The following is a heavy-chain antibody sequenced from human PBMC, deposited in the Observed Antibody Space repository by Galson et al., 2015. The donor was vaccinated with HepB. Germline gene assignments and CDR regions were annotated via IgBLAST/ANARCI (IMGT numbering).Heavy chain of an antibody. CDR1: GFTFSDAW. CDR2: IKSKTDNDTT. Sequence: SLRLSCAASGFTFSDAWMYWVRQAPGKGLEWVGRIKSKTDNDTTGYAAPVEGRSTISRDDSENTLYLQMNGLKTEDTAVYYCTTLQWTWGQGTLVTVSS. V-gene: IGHV3-15*01. CDR3: TTLQWT. J-gene: IGHJ5*02. D-gene: IGHD6-19*01.